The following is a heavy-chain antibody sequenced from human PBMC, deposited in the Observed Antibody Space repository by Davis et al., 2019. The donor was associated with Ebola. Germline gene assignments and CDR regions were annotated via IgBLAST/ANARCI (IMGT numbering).Heavy chain of an antibody. CDR1: GGSFSGYY. D-gene: IGHD2-2*02. Sequence: PSETLSLTCAVYGGSFSGYYWSWIRQPAGKGLEWIGRIYTSGSTNYNPSLKSRVTMSVDTSKNQFSLKLSSVTAADTAVYYCARGYCSSTSCYTVDWFDPWGQGTLVTVSS. V-gene: IGHV4-59*10. J-gene: IGHJ5*02. CDR2: IYTSGST. CDR3: ARGYCSSTSCYTVDWFDP.